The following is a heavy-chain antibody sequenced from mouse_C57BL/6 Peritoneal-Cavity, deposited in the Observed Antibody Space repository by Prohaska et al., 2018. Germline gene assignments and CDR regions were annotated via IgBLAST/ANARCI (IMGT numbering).Heavy chain of an antibody. V-gene: IGHV1-9*01. CDR2: ILPGSGST. CDR3: AGGYPAWFAY. D-gene: IGHD2-2*01. J-gene: IGHJ3*01. Sequence: FTGYWIEWVKQRPGHGLEWIGEILPGSGSTNYNKKFKGKATFTADTSSNTAYMQLSSLTTEDSAIYYCAGGYPAWFAYWGQGTLVTVSA. CDR1: FTGYW.